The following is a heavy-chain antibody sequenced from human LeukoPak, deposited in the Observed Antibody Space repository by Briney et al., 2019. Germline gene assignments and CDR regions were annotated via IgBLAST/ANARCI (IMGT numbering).Heavy chain of an antibody. Sequence: SETLSLTCAVSGGSVSGYYWGWIRQPPGRGLEWIGYVYYSGSTNYNPSFKSRITISVDTSRNQFSLQLSSVTAADTAVYYCARIHRYCSGGACYVLENWGQGTLVAVSS. CDR1: GGSVSGYY. J-gene: IGHJ4*02. D-gene: IGHD2-15*01. CDR2: VYYSGST. V-gene: IGHV4-59*02. CDR3: ARIHRYCSGGACYVLEN.